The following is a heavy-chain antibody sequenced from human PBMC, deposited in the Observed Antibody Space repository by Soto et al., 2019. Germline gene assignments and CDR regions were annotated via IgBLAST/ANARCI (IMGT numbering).Heavy chain of an antibody. J-gene: IGHJ6*02. CDR2: IYYSGST. Sequence: SETLSLTCIVSGGSISSSSYYWGWIRQPPGKGLDWIGTIYYSGSTYYNPSLKSRVTISVDTSKNQFSPKLSSVTAADTAMYYCARYVSNYPYYYGMDVWGQGTTVTVSS. D-gene: IGHD4-4*01. CDR1: GGSISSSSYY. V-gene: IGHV4-39*01. CDR3: ARYVSNYPYYYGMDV.